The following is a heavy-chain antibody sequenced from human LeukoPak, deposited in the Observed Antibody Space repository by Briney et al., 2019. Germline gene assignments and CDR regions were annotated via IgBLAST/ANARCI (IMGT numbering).Heavy chain of an antibody. CDR3: AKGYFDWFGTFFDY. CDR1: GFTFSTYS. Sequence: GGSLRLSCAASGFTFSTYSMNWVRQAPGKGLEWVSYISSSSSTICYADSVKGRFTISRDNAKNTLYLQMNSLRAEDTAVYYCAKGYFDWFGTFFDYWGQGTLVTVSS. CDR2: ISSSSSTI. J-gene: IGHJ4*02. D-gene: IGHD3-9*01. V-gene: IGHV3-48*01.